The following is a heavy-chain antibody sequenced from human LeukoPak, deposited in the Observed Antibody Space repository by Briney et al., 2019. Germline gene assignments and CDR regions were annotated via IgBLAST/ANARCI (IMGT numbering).Heavy chain of an antibody. V-gene: IGHV1-18*01. J-gene: IGHJ6*03. CDR3: ARQLGKYYYYMDV. D-gene: IGHD3-16*01. CDR2: ISAYNGNT. Sequence: ASVKVSCKASGYTFTSYGISWVRQAPGQGLEWMGWISAYNGNTNYAQKLQGRVTMTTDTSTTTAYMELRSLRPDATAVYYCARQLGKYYYYMDVWGKGTTVTVSS. CDR1: GYTFTSYG.